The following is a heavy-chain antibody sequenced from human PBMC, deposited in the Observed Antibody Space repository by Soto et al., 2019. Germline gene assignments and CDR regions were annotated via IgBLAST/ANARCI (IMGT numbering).Heavy chain of an antibody. CDR1: GGSISSYY. Sequence: QVQLQESGPGLVKPSETLSLTCTVSGGSISSYYWSWIRQPPGKGLEWIGYIYYSGSTNYNPSLKSRVTISVDTSKHPFSLKLNAMTAADTAVYYCARHNYGSGSTYFDYWGQGTLVTVSS. CDR3: ARHNYGSGSTYFDY. D-gene: IGHD3-10*01. J-gene: IGHJ4*02. V-gene: IGHV4-59*08. CDR2: IYYSGST.